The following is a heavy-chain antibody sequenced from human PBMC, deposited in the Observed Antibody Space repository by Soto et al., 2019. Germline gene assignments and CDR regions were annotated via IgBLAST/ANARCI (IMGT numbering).Heavy chain of an antibody. CDR1: GFTFSSYW. CDR2: IKQDGSEK. J-gene: IGHJ4*02. CDR3: ARDSGLMVRGVIINNYFDY. Sequence: GGSLRLSCAASGFTFSSYWMSWVRQAPGKGLEWVANIKQDGSEKYYVDSVKGRFTISRDNAKNSLYLQMNSLRAEDTAVYYCARDSGLMVRGVIINNYFDYWGQGTLVTVSS. D-gene: IGHD3-10*01. V-gene: IGHV3-7*01.